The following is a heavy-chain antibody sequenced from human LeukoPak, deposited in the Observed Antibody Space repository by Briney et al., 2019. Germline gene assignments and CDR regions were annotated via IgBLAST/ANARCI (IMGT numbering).Heavy chain of an antibody. V-gene: IGHV5-51*01. D-gene: IGHD4-11*01. Sequence: GESLQISCKGSGYSFTSYWIGWVRQMPGKGLEWMGIIYPGDSDTRYSPSFQGQVTISADRSISTAYLQWSSLKASDTAMYYCARAVTYNWFDPWGQGTLVTVAS. J-gene: IGHJ5*02. CDR1: GYSFTSYW. CDR2: IYPGDSDT. CDR3: ARAVTYNWFDP.